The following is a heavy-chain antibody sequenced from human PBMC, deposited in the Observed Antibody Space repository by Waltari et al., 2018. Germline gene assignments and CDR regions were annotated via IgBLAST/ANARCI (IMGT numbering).Heavy chain of an antibody. CDR2: ISYDGSNK. CDR1: GYTLTELS. V-gene: IGHV3-30*01. D-gene: IGHD3-22*01. CDR3: ARVQQGVITTFGIDY. Sequence: QVQLVQSGAEVKKPGASVKVSCKVSGYTLTELSMHWVRQAPGKGLEWMAVISYDGSNKYYADSVKGRFTISRDNSKNTLYLQMNSLRAEDTAVYYCARVQQGVITTFGIDYWGQGTLVTVSS. J-gene: IGHJ4*02.